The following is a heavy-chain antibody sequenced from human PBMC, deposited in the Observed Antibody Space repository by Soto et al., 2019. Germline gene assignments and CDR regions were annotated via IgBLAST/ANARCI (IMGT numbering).Heavy chain of an antibody. CDR3: ARDKMAFCSGDCYYGSYYYGMDV. J-gene: IGHJ6*02. CDR1: GFTFNAYW. Sequence: PGGSLRLSCAASGFTFNAYWMTWVRQAPGQGLEWVANIKYDGSEKYYVDSVKGRFTISRDTAKKSLDLQMNSLRAEDTAVYYCARDKMAFCSGDCYYGSYYYGMDVWGQGTMGTVSS. CDR2: IKYDGSEK. D-gene: IGHD2-21*02. V-gene: IGHV3-7*03.